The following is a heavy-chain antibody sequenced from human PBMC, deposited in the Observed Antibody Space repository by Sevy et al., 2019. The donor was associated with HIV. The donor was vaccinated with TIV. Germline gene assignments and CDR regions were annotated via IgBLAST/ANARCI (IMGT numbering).Heavy chain of an antibody. D-gene: IGHD2-2*01. Sequence: GGSLRLSCAASGLTFNSYWMSWVRQAPGKGLEWVANIKKDGSEKYYVDSVKGRFTISRDNAKNSLYLQMDSLRAEDTAVYYCARDCSSANCLWGMDVWGQGTTVTVSS. J-gene: IGHJ6*02. CDR1: GLTFNSYW. V-gene: IGHV3-7*03. CDR2: IKKDGSEK. CDR3: ARDCSSANCLWGMDV.